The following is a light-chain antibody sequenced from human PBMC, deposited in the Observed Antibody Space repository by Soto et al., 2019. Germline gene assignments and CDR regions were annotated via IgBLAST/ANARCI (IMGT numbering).Light chain of an antibody. CDR2: DAS. V-gene: IGKV1-5*01. CDR1: QSISLW. CDR3: QHYNSYLRK. Sequence: DVQMTQSPSTLSASVGDIVTITCRASQSISLWLAWYQQIPGKAPKLRIYDASTLESGVPSRFSGCGSGTEFNPTISSLQPDDFATYDCQHYNSYLRKFGKRTKVEVK. J-gene: IGKJ1*01.